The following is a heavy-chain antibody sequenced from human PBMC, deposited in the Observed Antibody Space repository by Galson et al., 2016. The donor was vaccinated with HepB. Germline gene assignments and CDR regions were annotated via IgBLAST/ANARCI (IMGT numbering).Heavy chain of an antibody. V-gene: IGHV4-39*01. D-gene: IGHD3-3*01. CDR1: GGSIISFNYY. CDR2: VYYDRST. Sequence: SETLSLTCTVSGGSIISFNYYWGWIRQPPGEGLEWIGTVYYDRSTHYRPSRKRRVTISLDTSQNQFSLMLTSVTAADTAVYYCARCYPSYYDFSTVYPNWFDPWGQGTRVTVSS. CDR3: ARCYPSYYDFSTVYPNWFDP. J-gene: IGHJ5*02.